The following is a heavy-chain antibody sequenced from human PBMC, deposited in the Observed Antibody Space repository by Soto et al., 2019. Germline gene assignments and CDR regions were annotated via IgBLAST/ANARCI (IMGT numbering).Heavy chain of an antibody. CDR1: GFPFNDYS. CDR3: ARSGRNTIFGVVTA. D-gene: IGHD3-3*01. J-gene: IGHJ5*02. CDR2: INSRSSTI. Sequence: VGSLRLSCVASGFPFNDYSMNWVRQAPGKGLEWVSYINSRSSTIYYADSVKGRFTISRDNARNSLYLQMNSLRDDDTAVYYCARSGRNTIFGVVTAWGQGTLVTVSS. V-gene: IGHV3-48*02.